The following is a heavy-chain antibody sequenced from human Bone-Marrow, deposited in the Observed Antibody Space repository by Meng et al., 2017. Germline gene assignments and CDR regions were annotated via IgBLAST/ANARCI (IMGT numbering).Heavy chain of an antibody. Sequence: QGQLVRSGAEGKKPGSSVKVSCKASGGTFSRYAISCVRQAPGPGLEWMGGIIPIFGTANYAQKFQGRVTITADESTSTAYMELSSLRSEDTAVYYCARVLTFFGVVHNWFDPWGQGTLVTVSS. D-gene: IGHD3-3*01. CDR2: IIPIFGTA. CDR1: GGTFSRYA. V-gene: IGHV1-69*01. CDR3: ARVLTFFGVVHNWFDP. J-gene: IGHJ5*02.